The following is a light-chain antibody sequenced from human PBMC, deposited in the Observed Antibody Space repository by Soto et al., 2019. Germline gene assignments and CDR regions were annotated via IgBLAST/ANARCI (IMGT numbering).Light chain of an antibody. Sequence: IVMTQSPATLSVSPGERATLSCRASQNIYSNVAWYQQRPGQAPRLLIYDASNRATGIPARFSGSGSGTDFTLTISSLEPEDFAVYYCQQRSNWVTFGPGTKVDIK. V-gene: IGKV3-11*01. CDR2: DAS. CDR1: QNIYSN. CDR3: QQRSNWVT. J-gene: IGKJ3*01.